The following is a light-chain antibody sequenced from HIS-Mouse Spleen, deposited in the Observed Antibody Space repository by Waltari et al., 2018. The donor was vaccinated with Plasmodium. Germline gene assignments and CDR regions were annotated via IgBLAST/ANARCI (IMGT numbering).Light chain of an antibody. CDR3: QRRSNWPPT. Sequence: EIVLTQSPATLSLSPGERATLSCRASQSVSSYLAWYQQKPGQAPRLRIYDASNRATGIPARFSGSGSGTDFTLTISSLEPEDFAVYYCQRRSNWPPTFGQGTKVEIK. CDR2: DAS. CDR1: QSVSSY. V-gene: IGKV3-11*01. J-gene: IGKJ1*01.